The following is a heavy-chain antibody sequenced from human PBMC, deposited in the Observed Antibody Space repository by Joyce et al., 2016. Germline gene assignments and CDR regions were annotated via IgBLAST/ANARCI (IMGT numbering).Heavy chain of an antibody. J-gene: IGHJ6*02. Sequence: EVQLVQSGAEVKKPGASLKISCKGSGYGFPTYWIDWVRQMPGKGLEWMGIVYPGDAVTRYSPSFQGQVTISADKSLSTAYLQWNSLKASDTAVYYCAGQGGVTTSSRYYYYYYGLDVWGQGTTVTVS. CDR3: AGQGGVTTSSRYYYYYYGLDV. V-gene: IGHV5-51*01. CDR2: VYPGDAVT. CDR1: GYGFPTYW. D-gene: IGHD6-6*01.